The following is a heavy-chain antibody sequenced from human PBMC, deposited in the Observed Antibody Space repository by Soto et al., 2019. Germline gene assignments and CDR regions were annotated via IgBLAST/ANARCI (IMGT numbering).Heavy chain of an antibody. CDR1: GFTFGSYA. Sequence: GGSLRLSCAASGFTFGSYAMSWVRQAPGKGLEWVSSMNGGGGSTYYAESVQGRFTISRDNSKNTLYLQMNSLRVDDTAVYYFAQKSAIAVTRYYFDLWGEGNMVTVS. CDR3: AQKSAIAVTRYYFDL. V-gene: IGHV3-23*01. D-gene: IGHD2-21*01. J-gene: IGHJ4*02. CDR2: MNGGGGST.